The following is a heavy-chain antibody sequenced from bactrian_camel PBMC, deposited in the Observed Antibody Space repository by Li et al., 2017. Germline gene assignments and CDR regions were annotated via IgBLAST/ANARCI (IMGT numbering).Heavy chain of an antibody. CDR1: GYNTSRNKY. CDR2: IRPGNGWT. J-gene: IGHJ7*01. V-gene: IGHV3S1*01. Sequence: QVQLVESGGGSVQAGGSLRLSCAATGYNTSRNKYMAWFRQSPGKEREGAAAIRPGNGWTDYVDSVKGRFTISKDNAKNTLYLQMNSLKPEDTAMYYCAVGVCGTYPYDMDYWGKGTQVTVS. D-gene: IGHD2*01.